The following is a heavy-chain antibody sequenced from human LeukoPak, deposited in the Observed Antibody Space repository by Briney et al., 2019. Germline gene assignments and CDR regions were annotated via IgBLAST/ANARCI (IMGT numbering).Heavy chain of an antibody. D-gene: IGHD6-6*01. CDR2: INPSGGST. CDR1: GYTFTSYY. Sequence: ASVKVSCKASGYTFTSYYMHWGRQAPGQGLEWMGIINPSGGSTSYAQKFQGRVTMTRDTSTSTVYLELSSLSSEDTAVYYCARTVYKYSNLGYWGQGTLVTVSS. V-gene: IGHV1-46*01. CDR3: ARTVYKYSNLGY. J-gene: IGHJ4*02.